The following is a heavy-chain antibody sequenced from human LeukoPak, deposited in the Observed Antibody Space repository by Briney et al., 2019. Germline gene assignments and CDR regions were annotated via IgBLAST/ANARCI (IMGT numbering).Heavy chain of an antibody. CDR1: GFTVSSNY. J-gene: IGHJ4*02. D-gene: IGHD6-13*01. Sequence: GGSLRLSCAASGFTVSSNYMTWVRQAPGKGLEWVSVLYSGGITYYADSVKGRFTISRDDSKNTLFLQMNNMKDTDTADSYCARNHRISGSCFDYWGQGTLVTVSS. V-gene: IGHV3-66*01. CDR2: LYSGGIT. CDR3: ARNHRISGSCFDY.